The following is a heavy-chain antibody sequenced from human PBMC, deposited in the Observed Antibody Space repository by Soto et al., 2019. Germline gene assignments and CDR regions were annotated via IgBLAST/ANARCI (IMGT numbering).Heavy chain of an antibody. D-gene: IGHD3-3*01. CDR3: AKDLGKTEPGDFWSGYSWGTIIDY. CDR1: GFTFSSYA. CDR2: ISGSGGST. J-gene: IGHJ4*02. V-gene: IGHV3-23*01. Sequence: GGSLRLSCAASGFTFSSYAMSWVRQAPGKGLEWVSAISGSGGSTYYADSVKGRFTISRDNSKNTLYLQMNSLRAEDTAVYYCAKDLGKTEPGDFWSGYSWGTIIDYWGQGTLVTVSS.